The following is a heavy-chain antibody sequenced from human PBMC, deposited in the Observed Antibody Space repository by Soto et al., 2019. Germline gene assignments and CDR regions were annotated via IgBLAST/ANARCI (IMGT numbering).Heavy chain of an antibody. CDR1: GGTFSSYT. CDR3: AREGIDYYGSGSYSYFHFDY. CDR2: IIPILGIA. D-gene: IGHD3-10*01. Sequence: QVQLVQSGAEVKKPGSSVKVSCKASGGTFSSYTISWVRQAPGQGLEWMGRIIPILGIANYAQKFQGRVTISADKSTSTDYMELSRLRSEDTAVYYCAREGIDYYGSGSYSYFHFDYWGQGTLVTVSS. V-gene: IGHV1-69*08. J-gene: IGHJ4*02.